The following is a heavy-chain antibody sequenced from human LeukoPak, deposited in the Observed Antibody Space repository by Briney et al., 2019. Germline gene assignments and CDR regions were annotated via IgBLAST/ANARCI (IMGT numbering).Heavy chain of an antibody. J-gene: IGHJ4*02. D-gene: IGHD3-22*01. CDR3: ARNFYYYDSSGYYGPRFDY. CDR1: GGSISSYY. CDR2: IYTSGST. V-gene: IGHV4-4*07. Sequence: PSETLSLTCTVSGGSISSYYWSWIRQPAGKGLEWIGRIYTSGSTNYNPSLKSRVTISVDTSKNQFSLKLSSVTAADTAVYYCARNFYYYDSSGYYGPRFDYWGQGTLVTVSS.